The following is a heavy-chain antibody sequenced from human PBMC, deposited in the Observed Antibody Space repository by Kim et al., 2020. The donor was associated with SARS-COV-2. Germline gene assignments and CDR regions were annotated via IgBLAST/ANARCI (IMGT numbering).Heavy chain of an antibody. Sequence: GGSLRLSCAASGFTFNNFAMNWVRQAPGKGLEWVSAISNTGGSTYYADSVKGRFTISRDNSKNTLYLQMDSLRADDTAVYYCASGGGSSAFWSFDYWGQG. D-gene: IGHD2-15*01. CDR2: ISNTGGST. V-gene: IGHV3-23*01. CDR3: ASGGGSSAFWSFDY. J-gene: IGHJ4*02. CDR1: GFTFNNFA.